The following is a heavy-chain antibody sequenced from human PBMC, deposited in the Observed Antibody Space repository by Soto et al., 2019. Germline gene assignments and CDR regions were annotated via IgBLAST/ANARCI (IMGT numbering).Heavy chain of an antibody. V-gene: IGHV3-33*01. CDR3: ARWHEVATTMGGCDP. J-gene: IGHJ5*02. Sequence: QVQLVESGGGVVQPGRSLRLSCAASGFTFSSYGIHWVRQAPGKGLEWVAVIYYDGSNKYYADSVKGRLTISRDNSKNTLSLKITSLRADDTAAYYCARWHEVATTMGGCDPRGQGTLVTVSS. CDR1: GFTFSSYG. CDR2: IYYDGSNK. D-gene: IGHD1-26*01.